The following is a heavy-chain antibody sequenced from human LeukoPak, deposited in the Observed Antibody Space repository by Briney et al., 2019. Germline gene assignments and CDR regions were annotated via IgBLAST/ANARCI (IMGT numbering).Heavy chain of an antibody. J-gene: IGHJ6*03. CDR3: VREVSAANAGYMDV. D-gene: IGHD6-13*01. Sequence: ASVKVSCTASGYTFTNYGISWVRQAPGQGLEWMGWISVFYGHTNYSQNFQGRLTMTTHTSTSTAYLELRSLRSDDTAVYYCVREVSAANAGYMDVWGTGTTVTVSS. CDR2: ISVFYGHT. CDR1: GYTFTNYG. V-gene: IGHV1-18*01.